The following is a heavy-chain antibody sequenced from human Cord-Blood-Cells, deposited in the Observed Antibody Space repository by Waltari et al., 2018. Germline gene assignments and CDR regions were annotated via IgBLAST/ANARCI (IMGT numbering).Heavy chain of an antibody. J-gene: IGHJ3*02. Sequence: QVQLVQSGAAVKKPGSSVKVSCKASGANFSSYSITVVRQAPGQGLEWMGGIIHIFGTANYAQKFQGRVTITADESTSTAYMELSSLRSEDTAVYYCARARLERPNDAFDIWGQGTMVTVSS. CDR3: ARARLERPNDAFDI. CDR1: GANFSSYS. V-gene: IGHV1-69*01. D-gene: IGHD1-1*01. CDR2: IIHIFGTA.